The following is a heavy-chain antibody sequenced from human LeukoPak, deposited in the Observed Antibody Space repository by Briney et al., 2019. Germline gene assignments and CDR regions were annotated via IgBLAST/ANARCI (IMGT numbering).Heavy chain of an antibody. Sequence: SVKVSCKASGGTFSSYGISWVRQAPGQGLEWMGGIIPIFGTANYAQKFQGRVTITTDQSTSTAYMELSSLRSEDTAVYYCARGGYCSSTSCSPFDYWGQGTLVTVSS. CDR1: GGTFSSYG. D-gene: IGHD2-2*01. CDR3: ARGGYCSSTSCSPFDY. V-gene: IGHV1-69*05. CDR2: IIPIFGTA. J-gene: IGHJ4*02.